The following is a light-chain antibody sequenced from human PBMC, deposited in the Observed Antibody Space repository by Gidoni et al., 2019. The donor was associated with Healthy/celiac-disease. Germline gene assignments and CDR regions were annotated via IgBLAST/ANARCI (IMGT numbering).Light chain of an antibody. CDR3: QQYNNWPPLT. V-gene: IGKV3-15*01. Sequence: EIVMTQYPATLSVSPGERATLSCRASQSVNSNLAWYQQQPGQAPRLLIYGASTRATGIPARFSGSGSVTEFTLTISSLQSEDFAVYYCQQYNNWPPLTFGGGTKVEIK. CDR1: QSVNSN. CDR2: GAS. J-gene: IGKJ4*01.